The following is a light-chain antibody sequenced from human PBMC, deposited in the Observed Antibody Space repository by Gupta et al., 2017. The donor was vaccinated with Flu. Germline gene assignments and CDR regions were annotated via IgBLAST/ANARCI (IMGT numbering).Light chain of an antibody. CDR1: QSVSSY. V-gene: IGKV3-11*01. CDR2: DAS. Sequence: EIVLTQSPATLSLSPGERATLSCRASQSVSSYLAWYQQKPGQAPRLLIYDASNRATGNPARFRGSGSGTDFTLTISSLEPEDFAVYTCQRRSYGQPHTCGGGTKLEIK. J-gene: IGKJ4*01. CDR3: QRRSYGQPHT.